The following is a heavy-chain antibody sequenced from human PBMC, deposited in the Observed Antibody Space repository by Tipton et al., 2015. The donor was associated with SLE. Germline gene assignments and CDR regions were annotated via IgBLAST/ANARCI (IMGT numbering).Heavy chain of an antibody. V-gene: IGHV4-59*11. D-gene: IGHD3-10*01. CDR3: ARGPRRFREKGDAFDI. J-gene: IGHJ3*02. CDR1: GGSISSHY. Sequence: LRLSCTVSGGSISSHYWSWIRQPPGKGLEWIGYIYYSGSTNYNPSLKSRVTISVDTSKNQFSLKLSSVTAADTAVYYCARGPRRFREKGDAFDIWGQGTMVTVSS. CDR2: IYYSGST.